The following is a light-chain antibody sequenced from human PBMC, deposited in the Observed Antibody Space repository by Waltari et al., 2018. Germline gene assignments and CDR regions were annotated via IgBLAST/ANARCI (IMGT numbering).Light chain of an antibody. Sequence: DIQITQSPSSLSASVGDIVTITCRASQSITRYIKWYQQKPGKAPKLLIYTTSTLQSDIPSRFSCSGSGTDFTLTISSLQPEDFATYYCQQSFNTPRTFGQGTKLEFK. CDR1: QSITRY. CDR3: QQSFNTPRT. J-gene: IGKJ2*01. V-gene: IGKV1-39*01. CDR2: TTS.